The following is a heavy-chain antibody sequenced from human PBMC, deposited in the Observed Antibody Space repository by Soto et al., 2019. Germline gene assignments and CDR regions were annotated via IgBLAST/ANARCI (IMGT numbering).Heavy chain of an antibody. CDR3: ATRRVTVTTFNWYFDL. CDR1: GFTFSDYY. CDR2: ISSSGSTI. V-gene: IGHV3-11*01. Sequence: KPGGSLRLSCAASGFTFSDYYMSWIRQAPGKGLEWVSYISSSGSTIYYADSVKGRFTISRDNAKNSLYLQMNSLRAEDTAVYYCATRRVTVTTFNWYFDLWGRGTLVTVSS. J-gene: IGHJ2*01. D-gene: IGHD4-17*01.